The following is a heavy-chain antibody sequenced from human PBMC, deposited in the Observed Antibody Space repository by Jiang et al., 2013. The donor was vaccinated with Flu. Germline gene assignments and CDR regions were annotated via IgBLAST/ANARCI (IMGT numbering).Heavy chain of an antibody. D-gene: IGHD4-17*01. V-gene: IGHV6-1*01. Sequence: QTLSLTCAISGDSVSTNSAAWNWVRQSPSRGLEWLGRTYYRSKWYNDYAVSVKSRITINPDTSKNQFSLQLNSVTPEDTAVYYCARGTDTVTTESYWYFDLWGRGTLVTVSS. CDR2: TYYRSKWYN. CDR3: ARGTDTVTTESYWYFDL. J-gene: IGHJ2*01. CDR1: GDSVSTNSAA.